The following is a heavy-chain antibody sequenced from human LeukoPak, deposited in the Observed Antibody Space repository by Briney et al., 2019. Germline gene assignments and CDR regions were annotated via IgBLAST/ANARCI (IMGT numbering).Heavy chain of an antibody. CDR3: AKGLCGGDCWGSGGVDY. Sequence: PGGSLRLSCAASRFTFSSYGMHWVRQAPGKGLEWVAFIRFDGSYNYYADSVKGRFTISRDNSKNTLYLQMNSLRAEDTAVYYCAKGLCGGDCWGSGGVDYWGQGTLVTVSS. CDR2: IRFDGSYN. J-gene: IGHJ4*02. V-gene: IGHV3-30*02. CDR1: RFTFSSYG. D-gene: IGHD2-21*02.